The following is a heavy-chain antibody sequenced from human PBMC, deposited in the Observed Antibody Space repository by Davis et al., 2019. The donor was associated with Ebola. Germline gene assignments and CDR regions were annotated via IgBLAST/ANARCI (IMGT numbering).Heavy chain of an antibody. D-gene: IGHD3-10*01. CDR3: ARMSCTSGNCGWFGDRPTHFDY. CDR2: ISHSGSP. CDR1: GDSISSGAYT. Sequence: SETLSLTCTVSGDSISSGAYTWSWIRQPPGKGLEWIGLISHSGSPYYNPSLKSRVTISVDRSKTQFSLNVNSVTAADTAVYYCARMSCTSGNCGWFGDRPTHFDYWGQGTLVTVSS. J-gene: IGHJ4*02. V-gene: IGHV4-30-2*01.